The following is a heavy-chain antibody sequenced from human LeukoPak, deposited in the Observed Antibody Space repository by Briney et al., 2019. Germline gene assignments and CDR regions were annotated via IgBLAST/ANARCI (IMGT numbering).Heavy chain of an antibody. CDR1: GGSISSYY. J-gene: IGHJ4*02. CDR2: IYTSGST. V-gene: IGHV4-4*07. CDR3: ARAWSVSNYYYFDY. Sequence: SETLSLTCTVSGGSISSYYWSWIRQPAGKGLEWIGRIYTSGSTNYNPSLKSRVTMSVDTSKNQFSLKLSSVTAADTAVYYCARAWSVSNYYYFDYWGQGTLVTVSS. D-gene: IGHD4-11*01.